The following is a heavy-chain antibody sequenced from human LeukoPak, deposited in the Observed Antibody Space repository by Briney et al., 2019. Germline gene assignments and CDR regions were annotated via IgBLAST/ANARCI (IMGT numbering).Heavy chain of an antibody. D-gene: IGHD4/OR15-4a*01. CDR3: ARHPSNEYGALNLDY. CDR2: IYDSGST. J-gene: IGHJ4*02. V-gene: IGHV4-59*08. Sequence: SDTLSLTCTVSGGSISGYYWSWVRQPPGKRLEWIGYIYDSGSTNYNPSLKGRATISLHTSKNQFSLQLSSVTAADAAVYYCARHPSNEYGALNLDYWGQGTLVTVSS. CDR1: GGSISGYY.